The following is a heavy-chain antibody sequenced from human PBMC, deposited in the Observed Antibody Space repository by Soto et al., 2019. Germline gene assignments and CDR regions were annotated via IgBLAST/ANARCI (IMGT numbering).Heavy chain of an antibody. J-gene: IGHJ4*02. D-gene: IGHD4-17*01. CDR1: GFTLSESW. Sequence: EVQLVESGGGLVQPGGSLRLSCAASGFTLSESWMHWVRQAPGKGLVWVSRVSPDGSITNYADFVKGRFIISRDTAKNTLYLQMESLGVDDAAVYYCARGVNGDSDFWGQGTLVTVSS. CDR3: ARGVNGDSDF. CDR2: VSPDGSIT. V-gene: IGHV3-74*01.